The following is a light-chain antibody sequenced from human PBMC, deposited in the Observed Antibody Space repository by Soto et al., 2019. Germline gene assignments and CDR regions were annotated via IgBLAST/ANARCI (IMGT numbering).Light chain of an antibody. J-gene: IGLJ1*01. CDR1: NSDVGAYDY. Sequence: QSALTQPASVSGSPGQSITISCTGTNSDVGAYDYVSWYQQHPGKAPKLVIYDVSNRPSGISYRFSGSKSGNTASLTISGLQAEDEADYHCSSYTTTSTDVFGSGTKLTVL. CDR3: SSYTTTSTDV. V-gene: IGLV2-14*03. CDR2: DVS.